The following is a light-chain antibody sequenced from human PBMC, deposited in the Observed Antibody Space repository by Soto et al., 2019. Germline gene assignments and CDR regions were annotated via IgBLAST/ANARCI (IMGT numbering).Light chain of an antibody. J-gene: IGKJ1*01. CDR2: AAS. V-gene: IGKV1-39*01. CDR3: QQSYSTTWT. CDR1: QSISNH. Sequence: IQMTQSPSSLSASVEDRVIITCRASQSISNHLNWYQQKPGKAPKLLIYAASSLQSGVPSRLSGSGSETDFTLTISSLQPEDFATYSCQQSYSTTWTFGQGTKVDI.